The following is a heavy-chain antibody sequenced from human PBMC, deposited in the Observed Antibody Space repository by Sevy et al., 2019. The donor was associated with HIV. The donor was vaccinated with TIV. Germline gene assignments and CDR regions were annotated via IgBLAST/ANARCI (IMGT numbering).Heavy chain of an antibody. CDR1: GGSITSLY. J-gene: IGHJ4*02. D-gene: IGHD1-26*01. CDR3: AGENAWGRGYS. Sequence: SETLSLTCTVSGGSITSLYWNWIRQPPGKGLEWIANIYYNGHINYNPSLKGRGTLSLDTSKNQLSLRLSSVTAADTAMYYCAGENAWGRGYSWGQGTLVTVSS. CDR2: IYYNGHI. V-gene: IGHV4-59*08.